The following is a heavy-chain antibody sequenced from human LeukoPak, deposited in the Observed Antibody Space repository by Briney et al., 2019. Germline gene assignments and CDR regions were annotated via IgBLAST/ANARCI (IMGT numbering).Heavy chain of an antibody. CDR2: ISSSSSYI. J-gene: IGHJ5*02. D-gene: IGHD6-13*01. V-gene: IGHV3-21*01. CDR1: GFTFSSYS. Sequence: GGSLRLSCAASGFTFSSYSMNWVRQAPGKGLEWVSSISSSSSYIYYADSVKGRFTISRDNAKNSLYLQMNSLRAEDTAVYYCAKDRVEWQQLAGANWFDPWGQGTLITVSS. CDR3: AKDRVEWQQLAGANWFDP.